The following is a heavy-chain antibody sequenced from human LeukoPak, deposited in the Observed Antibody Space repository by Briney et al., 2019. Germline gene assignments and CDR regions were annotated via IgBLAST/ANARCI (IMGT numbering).Heavy chain of an antibody. V-gene: IGHV3-9*01. CDR3: AKDRHYGSGSRNYYYGMDV. CDR1: GFTFDDYA. CDR2: ISWNSGSI. D-gene: IGHD3-10*01. J-gene: IGHJ6*02. Sequence: GGSLRLSCAASGFTFDDYAMHWVRQAPGKGLEWVSGISWNSGSIGYADSVRGRFIISRDNAKNSLYLQMNSLRAEDTALYYCAKDRHYGSGSRNYYYGMDVWGQGTTVTVSS.